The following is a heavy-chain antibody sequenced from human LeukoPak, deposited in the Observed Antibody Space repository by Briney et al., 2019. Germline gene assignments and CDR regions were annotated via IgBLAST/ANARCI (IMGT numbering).Heavy chain of an antibody. CDR3: ARAYDTYGRRIDY. J-gene: IGHJ4*02. Sequence: ASVKVSCKASGYSFTPYYMYELRQAPGHGLEWMGWISPNSGATNYAQKFQGRVTMTRDTSISTAHMELSRLTSDDTAVYSCARAYDTYGRRIDYWGQGTLVTVSS. V-gene: IGHV1-2*02. CDR2: ISPNSGAT. CDR1: GYSFTPYY. D-gene: IGHD3-9*01.